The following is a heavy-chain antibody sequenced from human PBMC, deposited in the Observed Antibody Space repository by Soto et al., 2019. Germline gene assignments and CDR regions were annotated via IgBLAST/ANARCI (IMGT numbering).Heavy chain of an antibody. CDR1: DDSLSTYY. D-gene: IGHD2-15*01. J-gene: IGHJ5*02. V-gene: IGHV4-4*07. Sequence: SETLSLTCNVSDDSLSTYYWSWIRQPAGKGLEWIGRIYASGSTNYNPSLKGRVSMSVDTSKKQFSLKMISVTAADTALYYCARSPIPRGGCFRTWGQGVLVTVSS. CDR3: ARSPIPRGGCFRT. CDR2: IYASGST.